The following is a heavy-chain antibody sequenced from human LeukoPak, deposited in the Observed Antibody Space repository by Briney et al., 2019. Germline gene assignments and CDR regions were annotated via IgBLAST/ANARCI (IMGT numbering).Heavy chain of an antibody. CDR2: IFTSGIT. D-gene: IGHD6-13*01. Sequence: SQTLSLTCTVSGYSISNGYYWDWIRQPPGKGLEWIGRIFTSGITNYNPSLKSRVTVSVDTSKNQFSLKLNSVTAADTAVYYCAKDGYSSSMDVWGKGTTVTVSS. CDR3: AKDGYSSSMDV. CDR1: GYSISNGYY. V-gene: IGHV4-38-2*02. J-gene: IGHJ6*03.